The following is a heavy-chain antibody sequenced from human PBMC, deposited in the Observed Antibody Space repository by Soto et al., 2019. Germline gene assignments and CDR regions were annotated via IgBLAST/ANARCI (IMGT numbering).Heavy chain of an antibody. Sequence: QLQLQESGPGLVKPSETLSLTCTVSGGSISSSSYYWGWIRQPPGKGLEWIGSTYYRGSVYYNPSLKRRATISVHTAKNQFSLKLSSVTAADTAVYYCARSYGDYVSYWGQGTLVTVSS. CDR2: TYYRGSV. CDR3: ARSYGDYVSY. J-gene: IGHJ4*02. D-gene: IGHD4-17*01. CDR1: GGSISSSSYY. V-gene: IGHV4-39*01.